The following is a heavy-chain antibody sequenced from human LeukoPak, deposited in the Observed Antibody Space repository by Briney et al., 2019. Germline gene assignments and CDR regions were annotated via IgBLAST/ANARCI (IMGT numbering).Heavy chain of an antibody. J-gene: IGHJ4*02. CDR3: AREWGPIAVSGGPGY. V-gene: IGHV3-33*01. Sequence: GALRHSCAASGFTSTNHGMHSVRQAPHTRLERVAQIWFDGRNKFHADSVKGRFTISRDNSKNTLFLQMNSLRAEDTAVYYCAREWGPIAVSGGPGYWGQGALVTVSS. D-gene: IGHD6-19*01. CDR1: GFTSTNHG. CDR2: IWFDGRNK.